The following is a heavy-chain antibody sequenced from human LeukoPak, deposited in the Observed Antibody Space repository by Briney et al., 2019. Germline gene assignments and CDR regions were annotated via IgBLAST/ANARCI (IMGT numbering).Heavy chain of an antibody. CDR2: INSDGSST. CDR3: ARVKGTQYYYYYMDV. D-gene: IGHD3-10*01. Sequence: GGSLRLSCAASGFTFSSYWMHWVRQAPGKGLVWVSRINSDGSSTSYADSVKGRFTISRDNAKNTLYLQMNSLRAEDTAVYYCARVKGTQYYYYYMDVWGKGTTVTVSS. J-gene: IGHJ6*03. CDR1: GFTFSSYW. V-gene: IGHV3-74*01.